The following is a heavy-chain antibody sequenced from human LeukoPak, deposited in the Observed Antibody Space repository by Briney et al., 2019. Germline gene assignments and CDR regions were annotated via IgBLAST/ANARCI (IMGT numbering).Heavy chain of an antibody. J-gene: IGHJ6*02. Sequence: SVKVSCKASGGTFSSYAISWVRQAPGQGLEWMGGIIPVFGTANYAQKFQGRVTITADESTSTAYMELSSLRSEDTAVYYCASDPRSIAARPDYYYGMDVWGQGTTVTVSS. V-gene: IGHV1-69*13. CDR1: GGTFSSYA. D-gene: IGHD6-6*01. CDR3: ASDPRSIAARPDYYYGMDV. CDR2: IIPVFGTA.